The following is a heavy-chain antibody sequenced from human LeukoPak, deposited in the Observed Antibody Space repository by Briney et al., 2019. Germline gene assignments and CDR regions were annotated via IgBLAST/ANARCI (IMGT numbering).Heavy chain of an antibody. D-gene: IGHD2-21*01. CDR1: GFTFSSYA. CDR2: ISGSGGST. V-gene: IGHV3-23*01. J-gene: IGHJ4*02. Sequence: PGGSLRLSCAASGFTFSSYAMSWVRQAPGKGLEWVSAISGSGGSTYYADSVKGRFTISRDNSKNTLYLQMNSLRAEDTAVYCCAKPTLAQVVVSYFDYWGQGTLVTVSS. CDR3: AKPTLAQVVVSYFDY.